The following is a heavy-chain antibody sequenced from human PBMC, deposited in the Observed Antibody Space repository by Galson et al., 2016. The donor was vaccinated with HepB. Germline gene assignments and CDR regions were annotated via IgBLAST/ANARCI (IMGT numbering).Heavy chain of an antibody. D-gene: IGHD4-17*01. CDR1: GFTFSSCA. V-gene: IGHV3-23*01. CDR2: ISGSGSRT. J-gene: IGHJ2*01. CDR3: ARDCGDFGWYFDL. Sequence: SLRLSCAASGFTFSSCAMSWVRLAPGKGLEWVSGISGSGSRTYYAESVRGRFAISRDNSRNALYLQMDSLRAEDTAVYYCARDCGDFGWYFDLWGRGTLVTVSS.